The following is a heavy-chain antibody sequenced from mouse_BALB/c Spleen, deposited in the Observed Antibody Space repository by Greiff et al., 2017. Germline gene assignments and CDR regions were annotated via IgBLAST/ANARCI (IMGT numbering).Heavy chain of an antibody. CDR3: ARNRPIYYGYDGLDY. V-gene: IGHV2-2*02. CDR1: GFSLTSYG. D-gene: IGHD2-2*01. J-gene: IGHJ2*01. CDR2: IWSGGST. Sequence: VKLMESGPGLVQPSQSLSITCTVSGFSLTSYGVHWVRQSPGKGLEWLGVIWSGGSTDYNAAFISRLSISKDNSKSQVFFKMNSLQANDTAIYYCARNRPIYYGYDGLDYWGQGTTLTVSS.